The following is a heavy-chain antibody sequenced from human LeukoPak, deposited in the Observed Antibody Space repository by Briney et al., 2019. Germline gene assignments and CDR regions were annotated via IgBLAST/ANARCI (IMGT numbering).Heavy chain of an antibody. CDR2: IKQDGSEK. D-gene: IGHD3-10*01. V-gene: IGHV3-7*01. J-gene: IGHJ4*02. CDR3: ARVGLLWFGESPGLDY. CDR1: GFTFSCYW. Sequence: GGSLRLSCAASGFTFSCYWMTWVRQAPGKGLEWVANIKQDGSEKYYVDSVKGRFTISRDNAKNSLYLQMNSLRAEDTAVYCCARVGLLWFGESPGLDYWGQGTLVTVSS.